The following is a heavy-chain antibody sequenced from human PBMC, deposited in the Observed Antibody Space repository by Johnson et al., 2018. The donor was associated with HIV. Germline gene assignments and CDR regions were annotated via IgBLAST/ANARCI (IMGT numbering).Heavy chain of an antibody. CDR2: ISYDGSNK. Sequence: QVQLVESGGGVVQPGRSLRLSCAASGFTFSSYAMHWVRQAPGKGLEWVAVISYDGSNKYYADSVKGRFTISRDNSKNTLYLQMNSLRAEDTAVYYCARGGGIAMHDAFDIWGQGTMVTVSS. CDR1: GFTFSSYA. V-gene: IGHV3-30-3*01. CDR3: ARGGGIAMHDAFDI. D-gene: IGHD2-21*01. J-gene: IGHJ3*02.